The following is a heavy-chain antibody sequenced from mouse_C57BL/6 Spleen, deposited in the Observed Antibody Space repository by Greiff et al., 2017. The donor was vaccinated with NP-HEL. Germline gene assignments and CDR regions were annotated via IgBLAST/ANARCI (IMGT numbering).Heavy chain of an antibody. D-gene: IGHD4-1*01. Sequence: VQVVESGAELVRPGASVKLSCKASGYTFTDYYINWVKQRPGQGLEWIARIYPGSGNTYYNEKFKGKATLTAEKSSRTAYMQLRSLTSEDSAVYFCARGGLGRGYFDYWGQGTTLTVSS. V-gene: IGHV1-76*01. CDR2: IYPGSGNT. CDR1: GYTFTDYY. CDR3: ARGGLGRGYFDY. J-gene: IGHJ2*01.